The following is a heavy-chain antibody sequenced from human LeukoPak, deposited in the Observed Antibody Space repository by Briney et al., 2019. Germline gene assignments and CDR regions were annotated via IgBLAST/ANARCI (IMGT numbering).Heavy chain of an antibody. V-gene: IGHV3-23*01. D-gene: IGHD3-22*01. J-gene: IGHJ4*02. Sequence: PGGSLRLSCAASGFTFSSYAMTWVRQAPGKGLEWVSTMSTSGYSTNYADSVKGRFTISRDNSENTLYLQMNSLRAEDTAVYYCAKDHVSGSGYYYFDYWGQGTLVTVSS. CDR3: AKDHVSGSGYYYFDY. CDR1: GFTFSSYA. CDR2: MSTSGYST.